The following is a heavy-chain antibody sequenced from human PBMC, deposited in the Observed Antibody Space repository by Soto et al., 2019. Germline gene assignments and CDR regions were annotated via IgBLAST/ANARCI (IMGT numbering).Heavy chain of an antibody. V-gene: IGHV5-51*01. J-gene: IGHJ4*02. D-gene: IGHD3-10*01. CDR1: GYSFNSFW. CDR2: IYPGDSDT. CDR3: ARSPVRAGSYIYFDY. Sequence: GESLKISCKGSGYSFNSFWIGWVRQMPGKGLEWMGIIYPGDSDTRYSPSFQGQVTISADKSISTAYLQWNSLKASDTAMYFCARSPVRAGSYIYFDYWGQGTLVTVSS.